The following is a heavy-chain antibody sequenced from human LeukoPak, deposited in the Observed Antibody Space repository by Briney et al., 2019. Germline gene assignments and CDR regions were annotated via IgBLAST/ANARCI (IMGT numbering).Heavy chain of an antibody. V-gene: IGHV3-7*01. J-gene: IGHJ5*01. D-gene: IGHD6-13*01. CDR3: AKERGAANPDS. Sequence: PGGSLRLSCVASGLSFSSLWMSWVRQAPGKGLEWVANIKEDGSEKYYLDSVKGRFTISRDNAKNSLYLQMNSLRAEDTAVYYCAKERGAANPDSWGQGTLVTVSS. CDR1: GLSFSSLW. CDR2: IKEDGSEK.